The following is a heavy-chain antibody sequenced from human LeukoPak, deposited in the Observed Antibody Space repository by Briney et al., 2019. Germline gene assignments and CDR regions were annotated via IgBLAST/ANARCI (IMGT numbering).Heavy chain of an antibody. CDR1: GGTFSSYA. J-gene: IGHJ5*02. CDR2: IIPIFGTA. Sequence: EASVKVSCKASGGTFSSYAISWVRQAPGQGLEWMGGIIPIFGTANYAQKFQGRVTITADESTSTAYMELSSLRSEDTAVYYCARTVSYYDFWSGYDNWFDPWGQGTLVTVSS. D-gene: IGHD3-3*01. V-gene: IGHV1-69*13. CDR3: ARTVSYYDFWSGYDNWFDP.